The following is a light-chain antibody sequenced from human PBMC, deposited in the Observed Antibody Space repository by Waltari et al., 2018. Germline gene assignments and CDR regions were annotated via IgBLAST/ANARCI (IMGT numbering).Light chain of an antibody. CDR3: QQCSSSPLT. CDR2: DAS. Sequence: EIVLTQSPGTLSLSPGERATLSCRASQSVINNYLAWYQQKPGHAPRLLIDDASRRATGIPDRFSGSGSGTDFTLTISRLEPEDFAVYYCQQCSSSPLTFGGGTRLEIK. J-gene: IGKJ4*01. V-gene: IGKV3-20*01. CDR1: QSVINNY.